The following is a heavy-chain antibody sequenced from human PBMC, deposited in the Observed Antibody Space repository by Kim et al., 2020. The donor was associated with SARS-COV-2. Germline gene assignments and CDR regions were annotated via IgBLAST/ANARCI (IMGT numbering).Heavy chain of an antibody. Sequence: SETLSLTCTVSGYSISSGYYWGWIRQPPGKGLEWIGSIYHSGSTYYNPSLKSRVTISVDTSKNQFSLKLSSVTAADTAVYYCARGSAGGYYYKGAFDVWG. CDR3: ARGSAGGYYYKGAFDV. CDR1: GYSISSGYY. V-gene: IGHV4-38-2*02. D-gene: IGHD3-22*01. J-gene: IGHJ3*01. CDR2: IYHSGST.